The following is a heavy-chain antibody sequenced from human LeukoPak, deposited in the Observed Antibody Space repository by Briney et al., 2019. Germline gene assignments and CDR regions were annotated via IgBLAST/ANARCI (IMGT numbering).Heavy chain of an antibody. J-gene: IGHJ4*02. Sequence: PGGSLRLSCAASGFTFSSYSMNWVRQAPGKGLEWVSYISSSSSTIHYADSVTGRFTISRDNAKNSLYLQMNSLRAEDTAVYYCARDGRFDTYGDADYWGQGTLVTVSS. CDR1: GFTFSSYS. V-gene: IGHV3-48*04. D-gene: IGHD4-17*01. CDR3: ARDGRFDTYGDADY. CDR2: ISSSSSTI.